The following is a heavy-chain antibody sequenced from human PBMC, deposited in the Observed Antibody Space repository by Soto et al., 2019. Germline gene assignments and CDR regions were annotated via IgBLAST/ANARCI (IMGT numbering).Heavy chain of an antibody. CDR1: GSTFSSYT. D-gene: IGHD6-19*01. CDR2: IIPILGIA. J-gene: IGHJ6*02. Sequence: SVKLTWKASGSTFSSYTISWVLQAPGQGLKWMGRIIPILGIANYAQKFQGRVTITADKSTSTAYMELSSLRCEDSAVYYCASLYSSGWPDYYYYGMDVWGQGTTVTVFS. V-gene: IGHV1-69*02. CDR3: ASLYSSGWPDYYYYGMDV.